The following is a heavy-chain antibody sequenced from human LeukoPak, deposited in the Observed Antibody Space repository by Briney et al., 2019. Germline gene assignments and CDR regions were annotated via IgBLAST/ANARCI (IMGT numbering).Heavy chain of an antibody. J-gene: IGHJ4*02. V-gene: IGHV3-15*01. D-gene: IGHD6-13*01. CDR2: IKSKTDGGTT. CDR3: TLIAAAGKSFDY. CDR1: GFTVSSNY. Sequence: GGSLRLSCAASGFTVSSNYMSWVRQAPGKGLEWVGRIKSKTDGGTTDYAAPVKGRFTISRDDSKNTLYLQMNSLKTEDTAVYYCTLIAAAGKSFDYWGQGTLVTVSS.